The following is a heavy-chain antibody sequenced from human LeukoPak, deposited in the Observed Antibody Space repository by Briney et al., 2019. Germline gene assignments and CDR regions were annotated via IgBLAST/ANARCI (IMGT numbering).Heavy chain of an antibody. Sequence: ASVKVSCKASGYTFTSYDINWVRQATGQGREWMGWMNPNSGNTGYAQTFQGRVTMTRNTTISTPYMWLSSLRSQDTAVYYFARARGGYRAFDIWGQGTMVIVSS. D-gene: IGHD3-10*01. CDR3: ARARGGYRAFDI. J-gene: IGHJ3*02. CDR1: GYTFTSYD. V-gene: IGHV1-8*01. CDR2: MNPNSGNT.